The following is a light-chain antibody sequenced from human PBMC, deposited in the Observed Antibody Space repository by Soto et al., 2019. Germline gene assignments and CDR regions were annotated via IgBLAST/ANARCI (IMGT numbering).Light chain of an antibody. CDR2: EVS. CDR3: SSYAGSTVV. Sequence: QSALTQPPSASGSPGQSVTIYCTGTSSDVGGYNYVSCYQQHPGKAPKLMIYEVSKRPSGVPDRFSGSKSGNTASLTVSGLQAEDEADYYCSSYAGSTVVFGGGTKLTVL. J-gene: IGLJ2*01. V-gene: IGLV2-8*01. CDR1: SSDVGGYNY.